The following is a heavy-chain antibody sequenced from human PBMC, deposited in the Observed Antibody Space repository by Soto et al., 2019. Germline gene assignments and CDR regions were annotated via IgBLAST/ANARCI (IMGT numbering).Heavy chain of an antibody. CDR3: ARSYSPDGMDA. J-gene: IGHJ6*02. V-gene: IGHV3-53*01. D-gene: IGHD2-15*01. CDR2: IYSGGST. CDR1: GFTVSSNY. Sequence: GGSLRLSCAASGFTVSSNYMSWVRQAPGKGLEWVSVIYSGGSTYYADSVKGRFTISRDNSKNTLYLQMNSLRAEDTAVYYCARSYSPDGMDAWGQGTTVTVSS.